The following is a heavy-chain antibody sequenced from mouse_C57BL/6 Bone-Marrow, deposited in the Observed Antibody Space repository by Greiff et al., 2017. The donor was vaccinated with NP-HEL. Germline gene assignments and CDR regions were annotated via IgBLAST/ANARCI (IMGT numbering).Heavy chain of an antibody. CDR1: GFTFTDYY. V-gene: IGHV7-3*01. CDR3: ARYYYGSRNYFDY. Sequence: EVKLQESGGGLVQPGGSLSLSCAAFGFTFTDYYMSWVRQPPGKALEWLGFIRNKANGYTTEYSASVKGRFTISRDNSQSILYLQMNALRAEDSATYYCARYYYGSRNYFDYWGQGTTLTVSS. J-gene: IGHJ2*01. D-gene: IGHD1-1*01. CDR2: IRNKANGYTT.